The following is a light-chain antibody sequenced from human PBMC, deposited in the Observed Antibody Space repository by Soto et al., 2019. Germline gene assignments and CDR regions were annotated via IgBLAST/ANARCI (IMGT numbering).Light chain of an antibody. CDR3: QQSYGTPKT. Sequence: DIQMTQSPSSLSASVGDRVTITCRASQGISNFLNWYQQKPGKAPNLLIYAVSNLQSGVPSRFSGSGSGTEFTLTIASLLPEDFATYYCQQSYGTPKTFGQGTKVDIK. J-gene: IGKJ1*01. CDR2: AVS. CDR1: QGISNF. V-gene: IGKV1-39*01.